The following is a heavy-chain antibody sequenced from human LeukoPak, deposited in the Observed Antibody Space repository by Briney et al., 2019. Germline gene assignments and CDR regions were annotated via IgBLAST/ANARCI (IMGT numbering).Heavy chain of an antibody. V-gene: IGHV4-39*01. Sequence: TLFLTCTVSCASISKIEDYWCCLRHPPGKGLELMETIYHIGSTYYNPSLSSRITLLVASTKNHSSLKLTAMTADDTAGYCFARHESGGSNYFDNWGQGTMVTVSS. CDR1: CASISKIEDY. D-gene: IGHD2-8*02. CDR2: IYHIGST. CDR3: ARHESGGSNYFDN. J-gene: IGHJ4*02.